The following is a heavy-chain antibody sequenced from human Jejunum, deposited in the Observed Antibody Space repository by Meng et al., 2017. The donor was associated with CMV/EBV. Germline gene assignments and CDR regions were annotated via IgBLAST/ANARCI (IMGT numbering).Heavy chain of an antibody. Sequence: TVCGGSMNAVGTNWSWSGQHPWKGLEWISYVYYIRIPYYNPSLSRRVTISLDTSKNQFPLKLGSVTAADTAVDYCAREATGVYDSWGQGTQVTVSS. J-gene: IGHJ4*02. D-gene: IGHD6-13*01. V-gene: IGHV4-31*03. CDR1: GGSMNAVGTN. CDR3: AREATGVYDS. CDR2: VYYIRIP.